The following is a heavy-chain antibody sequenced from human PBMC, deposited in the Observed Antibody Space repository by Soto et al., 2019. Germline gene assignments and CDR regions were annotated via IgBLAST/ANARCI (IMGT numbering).Heavy chain of an antibody. J-gene: IGHJ4*02. CDR2: ISYDGSIK. D-gene: IGHD6-19*01. CDR3: ARDVAGSAWAFDH. CDR1: GFTFSTYA. Sequence: QMQLVESGGGVVQPGRSLRLSCAASGFTFSTYAMHWVRQAPGKGLEWVADISYDGSIKYYTDSVKGRFTISRDKSKNTLYLEVNSLRPEDTAIYFCARDVAGSAWAFDHWGQGTLVSVSS. V-gene: IGHV3-30-3*01.